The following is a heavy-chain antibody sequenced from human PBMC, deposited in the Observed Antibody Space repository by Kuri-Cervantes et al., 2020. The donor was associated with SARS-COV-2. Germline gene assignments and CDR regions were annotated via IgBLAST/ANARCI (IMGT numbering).Heavy chain of an antibody. D-gene: IGHD6-13*01. CDR2: MNPNSGGT. V-gene: IGHV1-2*02. J-gene: IGHJ4*02. CDR1: GYTFTSYD. CDR3: ARTRIAAAGTIDY. Sequence: ASVKVSCKASGYTFTSYDINWVRQATGQGLEWMGWMNPNSGGTNYAQKFQGRVTMTRDTSISTAYMELSRLRSEDTAVYYCARTRIAAAGTIDYWGQGTLVTVSS.